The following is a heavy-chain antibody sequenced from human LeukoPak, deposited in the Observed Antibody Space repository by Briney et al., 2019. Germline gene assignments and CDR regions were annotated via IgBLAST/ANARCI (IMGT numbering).Heavy chain of an antibody. D-gene: IGHD3-9*01. Sequence: SQTLSLTCTVSGGSISSGSYYWSWIRQPAGKGLEWIERIYTSGSTNYNPSLKSRVTISVDTSKNQFSLKLSSVTAADTAVCYCAREDILTGCDYWGQGTLVTVSS. CDR3: AREDILTGCDY. J-gene: IGHJ4*02. V-gene: IGHV4-61*02. CDR2: IYTSGST. CDR1: GGSISSGSYY.